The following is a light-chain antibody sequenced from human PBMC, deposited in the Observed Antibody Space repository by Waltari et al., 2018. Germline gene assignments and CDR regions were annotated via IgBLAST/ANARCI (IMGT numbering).Light chain of an antibody. CDR1: QRISTY. V-gene: IGKV1-39*01. CDR3: QQSYSTPWT. J-gene: IGKJ1*01. Sequence: DIQMTQSPSSLSASVGDRVTITCRASQRISTYLNWYQQRPGKAPKLLIYAASSLQSGVPSRFSGSGSGTDFTLTISSLQPEDFATYYCQQSYSTPWTFGQGTKVEFK. CDR2: AAS.